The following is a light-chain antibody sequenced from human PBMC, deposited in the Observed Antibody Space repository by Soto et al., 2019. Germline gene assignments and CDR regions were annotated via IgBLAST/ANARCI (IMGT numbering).Light chain of an antibody. CDR2: FAS. J-gene: IGKJ2*01. Sequence: DIQMTQSPSSLSASVGDRVTITCRASQSISNYLNWYQQKPGKAPKLLIYFASSLQSGVPSRFSGSRSGTEFTLTISSLQPDDFATYYCQLYNSYSRTFGQGTKVDIK. CDR3: QLYNSYSRT. V-gene: IGKV1-39*01. CDR1: QSISNY.